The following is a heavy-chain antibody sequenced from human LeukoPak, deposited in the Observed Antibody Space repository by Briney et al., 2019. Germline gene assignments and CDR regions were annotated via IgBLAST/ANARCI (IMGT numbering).Heavy chain of an antibody. J-gene: IGHJ4*02. CDR3: ASLAGDVGATSGYFDY. Sequence: SGTLSLTCTVSGGSISSYYWSWIRQPAGKGLEWIVRIYTSGSTNYNPSLKSRVTMSVDTSKNQFSLKLSSVTAADTAVYYCASLAGDVGATSGYFDYWGQGTLVTVSS. CDR1: GGSISSYY. D-gene: IGHD1-26*01. V-gene: IGHV4-4*07. CDR2: IYTSGST.